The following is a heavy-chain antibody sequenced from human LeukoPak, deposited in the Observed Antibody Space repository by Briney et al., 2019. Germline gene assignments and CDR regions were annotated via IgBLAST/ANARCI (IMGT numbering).Heavy chain of an antibody. CDR3: ARGRPTFYCSGGSCFNWFDP. D-gene: IGHD2-15*01. CDR2: IIPIFGTA. J-gene: IGHJ5*02. V-gene: IGHV1-69*06. CDR1: GGTFSSYA. Sequence: SVKVSCKASGGTFSSYAISWVRQAPGQGLEWMGGIIPIFGTANYAQKFRGRVTITADKSTSTAYMELSSLRSEDTAVYYCARGRPTFYCSGGSCFNWFDPWGQGTLVTVSS.